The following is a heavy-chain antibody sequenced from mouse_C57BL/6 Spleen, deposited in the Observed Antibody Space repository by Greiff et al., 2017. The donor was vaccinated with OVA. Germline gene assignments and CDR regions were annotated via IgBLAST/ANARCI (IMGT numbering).Heavy chain of an antibody. CDR3: ARKGGDYGGWYFDV. D-gene: IGHD2-4*01. Sequence: EVQGVESGGGLVQPGESLKLSCESNEYEFPSHDMSWVRKTPEKRLELVAAINSDGGSTYYPDTMERRFIISRDNTKKTLYLQMSSLRSEDTALYYCARKGGDYGGWYFDVWGTGTTVTVSS. J-gene: IGHJ1*03. CDR1: EYEFPSHD. V-gene: IGHV5-2*01. CDR2: INSDGGST.